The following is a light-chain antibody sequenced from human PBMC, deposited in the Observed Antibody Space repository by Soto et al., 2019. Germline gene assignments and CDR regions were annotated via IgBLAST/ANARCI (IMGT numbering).Light chain of an antibody. V-gene: IGKV4-1*01. J-gene: IGKJ1*01. CDR1: QSVLYSSNNKNY. Sequence: DIVMTQSPDSLAVSLGERATINCKSSQSVLYSSNNKNYLAWYQQKQGQPPKLLIYWASTRESWVPDRFSGSGSGTDFTLTISSLHAEDVAVYYCQQYYSTPPTFGQGTKVEIK. CDR3: QQYYSTPPT. CDR2: WAS.